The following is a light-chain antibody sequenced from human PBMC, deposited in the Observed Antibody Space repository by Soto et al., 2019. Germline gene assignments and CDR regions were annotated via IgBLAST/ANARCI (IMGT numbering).Light chain of an antibody. CDR1: QGVNSNY. V-gene: IGKV3-20*01. CDR3: QQYGTSSPTT. J-gene: IGKJ5*01. Sequence: EIVLTQSPATLSLSPGERATLSCSASQGVNSNYLAWYQQRPGQAPSLLIYGASNRATGIPDRFSGGGSGTDFPLTISRLEPEDFAMYYCQQYGTSSPTTFGQGTRLEIE. CDR2: GAS.